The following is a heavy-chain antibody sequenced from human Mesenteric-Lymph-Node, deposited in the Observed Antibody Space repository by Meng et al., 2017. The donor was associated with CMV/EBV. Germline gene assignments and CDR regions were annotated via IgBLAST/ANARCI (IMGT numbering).Heavy chain of an antibody. J-gene: IGHJ5*02. CDR2: IYYSGNT. CDR1: GGSMNNYY. CDR3: ARDSEGASYFDT. V-gene: IGHV4-59*01. Sequence: SETLSLTCSVSGGSMNNYYWSWIRQPPGKGLEWIGYIYYSGNTKYNPTLESRVTISVHTSKNQFSLKLTSVTAADTAVYYCARDSEGASYFDTWGQGTLVTVSP. D-gene: IGHD3-9*01.